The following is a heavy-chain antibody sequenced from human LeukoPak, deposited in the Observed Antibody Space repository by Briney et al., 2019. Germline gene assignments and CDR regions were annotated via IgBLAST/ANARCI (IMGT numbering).Heavy chain of an antibody. CDR2: IYYSGST. V-gene: IGHV4-34*09. Sequence: SETLSLTCAVYGGSFSGYYWSWIRQPPGKGLEWIGYIYYSGSTYYNPSLKSRVTISVDTSKNQFSLKLSSVTAADTAVYYCARDLGDDSSGLFDIWGQGTMVTVSS. D-gene: IGHD3-22*01. CDR3: ARDLGDDSSGLFDI. CDR1: GGSFSGYY. J-gene: IGHJ3*02.